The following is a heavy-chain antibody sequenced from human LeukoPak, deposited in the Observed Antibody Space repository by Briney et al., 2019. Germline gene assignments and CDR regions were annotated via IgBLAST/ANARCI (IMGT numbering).Heavy chain of an antibody. D-gene: IGHD2-15*01. J-gene: IGHJ5*02. Sequence: PSETLSLTYAVYGGSFSGYYWGWIRQPPGKGLEWMGEINHSGSTNYNPSLKSRVTISVDTSKNQFSLKLSSVTAADTAVYYCARYRVVVAATRRMRWFDPWGQGTLVTVSS. CDR3: ARYRVVVAATRRMRWFDP. CDR2: INHSGST. CDR1: GGSFSGYY. V-gene: IGHV4-34*01.